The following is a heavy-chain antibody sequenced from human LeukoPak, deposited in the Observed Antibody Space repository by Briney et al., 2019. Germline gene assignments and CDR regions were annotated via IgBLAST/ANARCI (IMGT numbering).Heavy chain of an antibody. Sequence: PSETLSLTCTVSGGSISSSSYYWGWIRQPPGKGLEWIGSIYHSGSTYYNPSLKSRVTISVDTSKNQFSLKLSSVTAADTAVYYCARDDGEGVGFSNWGQGTLVTVSS. CDR3: ARDDGEGVGFSN. CDR2: IYHSGST. D-gene: IGHD3-3*01. V-gene: IGHV4-39*07. J-gene: IGHJ4*02. CDR1: GGSISSSSYY.